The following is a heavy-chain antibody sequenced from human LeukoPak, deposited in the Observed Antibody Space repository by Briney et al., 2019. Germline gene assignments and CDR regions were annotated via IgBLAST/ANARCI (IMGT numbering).Heavy chain of an antibody. CDR3: ARDSGNSGYDVHDY. J-gene: IGHJ4*02. Sequence: GWSLRLSCPASGFTFGSYWMTWLRQAPGKGVEWVAHIQKDGSEKNYVGSVKGRFTISRDNAKNSLYLQMNSLRAEDTAVYYCARDSGNSGYDVHDYWGQGTLVTVSS. CDR2: IQKDGSEK. V-gene: IGHV3-7*01. CDR1: GFTFGSYW. D-gene: IGHD5-12*01.